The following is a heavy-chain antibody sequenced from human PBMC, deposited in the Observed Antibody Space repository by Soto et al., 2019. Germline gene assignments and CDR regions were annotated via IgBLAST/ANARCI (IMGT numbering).Heavy chain of an antibody. CDR3: SREVNLYGLDV. V-gene: IGHV1-8*01. D-gene: IGHD1-1*01. CDR1: GYTFTSYD. CDR2: MNPNSSNT. Sequence: QVQLVQSGAEVKKPGASVKVPCKASGYTFTSYDINCVRQATGQVLEWMGWMNPNSSNTGYAQKFQGRVTMTRNTSISTSYMELSSLRSEDTAVYYCSREVNLYGLDVWGQGTTVTVSS. J-gene: IGHJ6*02.